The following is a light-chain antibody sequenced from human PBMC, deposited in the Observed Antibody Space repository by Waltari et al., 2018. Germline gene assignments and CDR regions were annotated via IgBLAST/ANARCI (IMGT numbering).Light chain of an antibody. CDR1: SSDFGSYNL. V-gene: IGLV2-23*02. CDR3: SAFASRIGV. CDR2: EIT. Sequence: QSALTQPASVSGSPGQSITFSCTGTSSDFGSYNLVSWYKQHQGKAPKPNISEITKRPAGDSNRFAGSRFGNAASLTICGLQADDEADYYCSAFASRIGVFGGGTKVTVL. J-gene: IGLJ2*01.